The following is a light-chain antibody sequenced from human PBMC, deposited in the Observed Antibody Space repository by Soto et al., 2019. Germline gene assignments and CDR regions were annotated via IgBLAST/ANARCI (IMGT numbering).Light chain of an antibody. V-gene: IGLV2-14*03. Sequence: QSALTQPASVSGSLGQSITISCTGTSSDVGGYNYVSWYQQHPGKAPKLIIYDVSNRPSGVSNRFSGSKSGNTASLTISGLQAEDDTDYYCSSYTSTSTYVFGTGTKLTVL. CDR2: DVS. CDR3: SSYTSTSTYV. J-gene: IGLJ1*01. CDR1: SSDVGGYNY.